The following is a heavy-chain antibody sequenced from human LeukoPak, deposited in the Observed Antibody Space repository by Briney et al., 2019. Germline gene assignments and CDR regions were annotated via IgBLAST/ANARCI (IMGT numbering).Heavy chain of an antibody. D-gene: IGHD3-10*01. V-gene: IGHV3-53*01. CDR3: ARDRRLLYFGELFHDAFDI. CDR2: IYSDGNT. CDR1: GFTVSSSY. Sequence: PGGSLRLSCAASGFTVSSSYMNWVRQAPGKGLEWVSVIYSDGNTYYADSVKGRFTISRDNSKNTLYLQMNSLRAEDTAVYYCARDRRLLYFGELFHDAFDIWGQGTMVTVSS. J-gene: IGHJ3*02.